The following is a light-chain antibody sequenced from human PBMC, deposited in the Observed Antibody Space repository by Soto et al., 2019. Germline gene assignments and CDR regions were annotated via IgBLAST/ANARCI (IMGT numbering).Light chain of an antibody. J-gene: IGKJ1*01. Sequence: DIQMTQSPSSLSASVGDRVTLTCRASQSISIYLNWYQQKPGKAPKLLIYEASTLQSGVPSRLSGSGSGTDFTLTISSLQPEDFATYYCQQSYSTPPTFGQGTTVEIK. CDR3: QQSYSTPPT. CDR2: EAS. V-gene: IGKV1-39*01. CDR1: QSISIY.